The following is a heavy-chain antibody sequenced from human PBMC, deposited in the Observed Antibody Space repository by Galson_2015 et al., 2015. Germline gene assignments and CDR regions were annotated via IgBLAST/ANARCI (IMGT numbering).Heavy chain of an antibody. CDR3: AREATMTTVTTFDY. Sequence: SVKVSCKASGGTFSSYAISWVRQAPGQGLEWMGGIISIFGTANYAQKFQGRVTITADESTSTAYMELSSLRSEDTAVYYCAREATMTTVTTFDYWGQGTLVTVSS. CDR1: GGTFSSYA. J-gene: IGHJ4*02. D-gene: IGHD4-17*01. CDR2: IISIFGTA. V-gene: IGHV1-69*13.